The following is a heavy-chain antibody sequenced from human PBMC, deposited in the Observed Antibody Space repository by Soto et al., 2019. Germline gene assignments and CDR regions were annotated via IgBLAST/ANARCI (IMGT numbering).Heavy chain of an antibody. CDR1: GSTFSSSG. J-gene: IGHJ4*02. D-gene: IGHD2-15*01. CDR2: ISYDGSNK. CDR3: AKDLVAYCSGCSCYFRGMDY. Sequence: ESGGGVVQPGRSLRLSCEASGSTFSSSGMHWVRQTPGKGLEWVAVISYDGSNKYYRDSVKGRFTISRDSSKNTLYLQMNSLRAEDTAVYYCAKDLVAYCSGCSCYFRGMDYWGQGTLVTVSS. V-gene: IGHV3-30*18.